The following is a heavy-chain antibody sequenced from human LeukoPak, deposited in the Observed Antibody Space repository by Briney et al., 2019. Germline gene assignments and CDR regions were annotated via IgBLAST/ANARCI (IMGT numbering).Heavy chain of an antibody. CDR2: IKQDGSEK. V-gene: IGHV3-7*01. CDR3: ARASFNGPDAFDI. D-gene: IGHD2-8*01. CDR1: GFTFRSYW. J-gene: IGHJ3*02. Sequence: QPGGSLRLSCEVSGFTFRSYWMSWVRQAPGKGLEWVANIKQDGSEKYCVDSVKGRFTISRDNAKNSLYLQMNSLRADDTAVYFCARASFNGPDAFDIWGQGTMVTVSS.